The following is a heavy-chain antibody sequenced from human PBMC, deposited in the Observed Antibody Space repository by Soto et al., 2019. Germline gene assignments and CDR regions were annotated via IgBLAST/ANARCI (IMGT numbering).Heavy chain of an antibody. CDR2: INSSGGST. J-gene: IGHJ1*01. Sequence: GGSQRLSCAASGFTFSSYAMSWVRQARGKGLEWVSTINSSGGSTYYADSVKGRFTISRDNSKNTLYLQMNSLRAEDTAIYYCAKEYYYESSGYSPVVYWGQGTLVTVSS. CDR1: GFTFSSYA. CDR3: AKEYYYESSGYSPVVY. V-gene: IGHV3-23*01. D-gene: IGHD3-22*01.